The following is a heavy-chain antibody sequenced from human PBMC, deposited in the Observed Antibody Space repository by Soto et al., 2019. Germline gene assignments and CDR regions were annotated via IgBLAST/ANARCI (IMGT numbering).Heavy chain of an antibody. CDR3: VRGGRFWEGGYFLDH. CDR1: GYNFATHD. V-gene: IGHV1-8*01. D-gene: IGHD5-12*01. J-gene: IGHJ4*02. Sequence: EASVKVSCKASGYNFATHDINWVRQASGQGLEWMGWMNPDSGNTGLAQKFQGRVTMTRDTSTNTAYMDLSYLRSEDTAVYYCVRGGRFWEGGYFLDHWGQGTLVTVSS. CDR2: MNPDSGNT.